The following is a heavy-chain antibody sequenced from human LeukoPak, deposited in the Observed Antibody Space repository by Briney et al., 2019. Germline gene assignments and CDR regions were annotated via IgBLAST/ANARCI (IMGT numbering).Heavy chain of an antibody. CDR1: GGTSSSYA. J-gene: IGHJ4*02. CDR3: ALKITYYYDSSGYYSEYYFDY. D-gene: IGHD3-22*01. V-gene: IGHV1-69*05. Sequence: SVKVSCKASGGTSSSYAISWVRQAPGQGLEWMGRIIPIFGTANYAQRFQGRVTITTDESTSTAYMELSSLRSEDTAVYYCALKITYYYDSSGYYSEYYFDYWGQGTLVTVSS. CDR2: IIPIFGTA.